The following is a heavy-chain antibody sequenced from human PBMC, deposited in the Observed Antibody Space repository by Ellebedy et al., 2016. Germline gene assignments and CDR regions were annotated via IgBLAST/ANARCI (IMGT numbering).Heavy chain of an antibody. CDR1: GFTFSNYG. D-gene: IGHD5-24*01. Sequence: GESLKISXAASGFTFSNYGMHWVRQAPGKGLEWVAVISYDGSNKYYAVSVKGRFTISKDNSKNTLYLQMNSLRVEDTAVYYCAKGQSLMATIDHWGQGTLVTVSS. J-gene: IGHJ4*02. CDR2: ISYDGSNK. CDR3: AKGQSLMATIDH. V-gene: IGHV3-30*18.